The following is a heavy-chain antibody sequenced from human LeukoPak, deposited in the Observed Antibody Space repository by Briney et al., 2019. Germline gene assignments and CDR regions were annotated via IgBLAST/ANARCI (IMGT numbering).Heavy chain of an antibody. J-gene: IGHJ6*03. V-gene: IGHV3-21*04. Sequence: GGSLRLSCAASGFTFSSYSMNWVRQAPGKGLEWVSSISSISSYIYYADSVKGRFTISRDNSENTFYLQMNSLRADDTAVYYCARATWDPNYYYYMDVWGKGTTVTISS. CDR2: ISSISSYI. D-gene: IGHD1-26*01. CDR1: GFTFSSYS. CDR3: ARATWDPNYYYYMDV.